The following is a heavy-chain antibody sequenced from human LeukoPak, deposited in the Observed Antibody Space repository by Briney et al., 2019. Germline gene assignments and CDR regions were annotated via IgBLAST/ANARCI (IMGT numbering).Heavy chain of an antibody. J-gene: IGHJ3*02. CDR3: AKDMRWEPHAFDI. CDR1: GFTFDDYA. CDR2: ISWNSGSI. V-gene: IGHV3-9*01. Sequence: GRSLRLSCAASGFTFDDYAMHWVRQAPGKGLEWVSGISWNSGSIGYADSVKGRFTISRDNAKNSLYLQMNSLRAEDTALYYCAKDMRWEPHAFDIWGQGTMVTVSS. D-gene: IGHD1-26*01.